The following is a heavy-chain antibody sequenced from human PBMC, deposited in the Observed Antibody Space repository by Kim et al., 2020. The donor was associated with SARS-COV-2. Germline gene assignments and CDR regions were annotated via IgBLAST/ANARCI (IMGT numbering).Heavy chain of an antibody. V-gene: IGHV3-48*03. CDR2: ISSSGSTI. CDR3: ARVHMVRGVDY. D-gene: IGHD3-10*01. J-gene: IGHJ4*02. CDR1: GFTFSSYE. Sequence: GGSLRLSCAASGFTFSSYEMNWVRQAPGKGLEWVSYISSSGSTIYYADSVKGRFTISGDNAKNSLYLQMNSLRAEDTAVYYRARVHMVRGVDYWGQGTLVTVSS.